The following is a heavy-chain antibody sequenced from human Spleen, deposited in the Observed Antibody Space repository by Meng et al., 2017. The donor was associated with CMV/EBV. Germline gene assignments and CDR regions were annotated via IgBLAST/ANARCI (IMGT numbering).Heavy chain of an antibody. J-gene: IGHJ4*02. Sequence: QVQLQESGPGLVKPSETLSLTCTVSGGSISSYYWSWIRQPPGKGLEWIGEINHSGSTNYNPSLKSRVTISVDTSKNQFSLKLSSVTAADTAVYYCARGGYSSGWWGLLDYWGQGTLVTVSS. CDR3: ARGGYSSGWWGLLDY. CDR1: GGSISSYY. D-gene: IGHD6-19*01. CDR2: INHSGST. V-gene: IGHV4-34*01.